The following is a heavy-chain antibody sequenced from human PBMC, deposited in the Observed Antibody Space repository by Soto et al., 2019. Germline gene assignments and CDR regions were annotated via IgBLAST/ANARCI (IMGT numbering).Heavy chain of an antibody. CDR2: IIPIFGTA. Sequence: QVQLVQSGAEVKKPGSSVKVSCKASGGTFSSYAISWVRQAPGQGLEWMGGIIPIFGTANYAQKFQGRVRITGDKSTSTAYREVSSLRSEDTAVYYCARDRAAADPGEVWGQGTLVTVSS. J-gene: IGHJ4*02. D-gene: IGHD6-13*01. CDR1: GGTFSSYA. V-gene: IGHV1-69*06. CDR3: ARDRAAADPGEV.